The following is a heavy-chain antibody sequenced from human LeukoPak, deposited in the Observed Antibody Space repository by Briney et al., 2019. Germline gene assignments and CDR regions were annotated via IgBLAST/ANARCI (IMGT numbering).Heavy chain of an antibody. D-gene: IGHD1-26*01. CDR3: ARGRVGATTGAGAFDI. Sequence: GGSLRLSCAASGFTVSSNYMSWVRQAPGKGLEWVSVIYSGGSTYYADSVKGRFTISRDNSKNTLYLQMNSLRAEDTAVYYCARGRVGATTGAGAFDIWGQGTMITVFS. J-gene: IGHJ3*02. CDR2: IYSGGST. V-gene: IGHV3-53*01. CDR1: GFTVSSNY.